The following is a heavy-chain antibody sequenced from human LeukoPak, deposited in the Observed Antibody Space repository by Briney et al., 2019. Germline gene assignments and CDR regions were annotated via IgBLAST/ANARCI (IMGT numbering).Heavy chain of an antibody. CDR1: GYTFTSYD. CDR3: ARGLKASSWYDY. V-gene: IGHV1-8*01. D-gene: IGHD6-13*01. Sequence: ASVKVSCKASGYTFTSYDINWVRRATGQGLEWMGWMNPNSGNTGYAQKFQGRVTMTRNTSISTAYMELSSLRSEDTAVYYCARGLKASSWYDYWGLGTLVTVSS. CDR2: MNPNSGNT. J-gene: IGHJ4*02.